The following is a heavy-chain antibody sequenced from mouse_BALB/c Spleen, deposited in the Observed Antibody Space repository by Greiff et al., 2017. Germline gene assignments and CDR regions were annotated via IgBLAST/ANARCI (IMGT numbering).Heavy chain of an antibody. CDR1: GDSITSGY. CDR3: ARYRYGENYFDY. CDR2: ISYSGST. Sequence: EVHLVESGPSLVKPSQTLSLTCSVTGDSITSGYWNWIRKFPGNKLEYMGYISYSGSTYYNPSLKSRISITRDTSKNQYYLQLNSVTTEDTATYYCARYRYGENYFDYWGQGTTRTVSS. D-gene: IGHD2-14*01. J-gene: IGHJ2*01. V-gene: IGHV3-8*02.